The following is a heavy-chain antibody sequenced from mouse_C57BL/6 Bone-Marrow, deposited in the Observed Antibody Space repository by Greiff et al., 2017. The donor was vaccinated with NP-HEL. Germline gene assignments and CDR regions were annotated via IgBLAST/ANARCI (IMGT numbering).Heavy chain of an antibody. CDR3: LKLVTTGVADYFDY. CDR2: ISTDGCFI. J-gene: IGHJ2*01. V-gene: IGHV5-1*01. CDR1: GFTFSSYA. Sequence: EVKVVESGGGLVQPGGSRKLSCAASGFTFSSYAMSWVRQTPEKRLEWVAAISTDGCFIYYPDTVKGRFTITREKAKNTLFRQRSMLRYRDTAMYYCLKLVTTGVADYFDYWGQGTTLTVSS. D-gene: IGHD1-1*01.